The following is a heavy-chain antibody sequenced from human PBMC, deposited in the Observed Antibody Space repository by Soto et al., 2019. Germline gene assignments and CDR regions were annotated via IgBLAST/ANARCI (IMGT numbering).Heavy chain of an antibody. V-gene: IGHV4-59*01. CDR2: IYYSGST. CDR3: ARGTDCSSTSCYSFAYYYYYMDV. D-gene: IGHD2-2*02. CDR1: GGSISSYY. J-gene: IGHJ6*03. Sequence: SETLSLTCTVSGGSISSYYWSWIRQPPGKGLEWIGYIYYSGSTNYNPSLKSRVTISVDTSKNQFSLKLSSVTAADTAVYYCARGTDCSSTSCYSFAYYYYYMDVWGKGTTVTVSS.